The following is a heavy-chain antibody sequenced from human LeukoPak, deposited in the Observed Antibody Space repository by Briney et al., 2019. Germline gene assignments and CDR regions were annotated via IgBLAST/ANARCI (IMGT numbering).Heavy chain of an antibody. CDR2: IKGDESAR. CDR3: ARDVVGSLDY. D-gene: IGHD1-26*01. CDR1: GFTFSSYW. Sequence: GGSLRLSCAASGFTFSSYWMAWVRQAPGKGLEWVANIKGDESARHQADSVKGRFTISRDNTRNSLYLQMTNLRGDDTAVYYCARDVVGSLDYWGQGILVTVSS. V-gene: IGHV3-7*01. J-gene: IGHJ4*02.